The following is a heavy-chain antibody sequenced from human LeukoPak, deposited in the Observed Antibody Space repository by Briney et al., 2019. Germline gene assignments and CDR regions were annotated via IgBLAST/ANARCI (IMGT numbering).Heavy chain of an antibody. CDR2: ISSSSSYI. V-gene: IGHV3-21*01. J-gene: IGHJ4*02. CDR1: GFTFSSYS. Sequence: GGSLRLSCAASGFTFSSYSMNWVRQAPGKGLEWVSSISSSSSYIYYADSAKGRFTISRDNAKNSLYLQMNSLRAEDTAVYYCSRGGRIFGVVPQDYWGQGTLVTVSS. D-gene: IGHD3-3*01. CDR3: SRGGRIFGVVPQDY.